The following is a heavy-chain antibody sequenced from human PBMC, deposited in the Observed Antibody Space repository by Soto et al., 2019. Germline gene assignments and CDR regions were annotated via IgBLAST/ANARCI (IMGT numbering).Heavy chain of an antibody. Sequence: QVQLQESGPGLVKPSETLSLTCTVSGGSISSYYWSWIRQPPGKGLEWIWYIYYSGSTHYNPSLKIRVTISVDTSKNQFSLKLSSVTAADTAVYYCAGREPGEEDWYFDLWGRGTLVTVSS. D-gene: IGHD1-1*01. J-gene: IGHJ2*01. CDR1: GGSISSYY. CDR2: IYYSGST. V-gene: IGHV4-59*01. CDR3: AGREPGEEDWYFDL.